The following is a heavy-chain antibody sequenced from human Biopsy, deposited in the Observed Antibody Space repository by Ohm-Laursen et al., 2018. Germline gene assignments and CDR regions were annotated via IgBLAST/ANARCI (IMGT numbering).Heavy chain of an antibody. CDR1: GGSITADF. D-gene: IGHD3/OR15-3a*01. CDR2: RFHSGSP. V-gene: IGHV4-59*08. CDR3: VRLNRRGNIIFFDY. J-gene: IGHJ4*02. Sequence: TLSLTCTVSGGSITADFWTWIRQTPGKRLEWIGYRFHSGSPMYNPSLKSRVTISVDTSKSQFSLTLTSVTAADTAVYYCVRLNRRGNIIFFDYWGRGTLVTASS.